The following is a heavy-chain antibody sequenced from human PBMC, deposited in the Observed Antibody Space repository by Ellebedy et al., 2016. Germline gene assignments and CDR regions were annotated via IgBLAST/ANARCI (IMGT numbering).Heavy chain of an antibody. D-gene: IGHD3-22*01. V-gene: IGHV3-20*04. J-gene: IGHJ6*03. CDR2: INWNGGST. CDR3: ARVIGFDSSGHYYSVADYYYYMDV. Sequence: GESLKISCAASGFTFDVYGMSWVRQVPGKGLEWVSGINWNGGSTGYADSVKGRFTISRDNAKNSLNLQMKSLRAEDTALYYCARVIGFDSSGHYYSVADYYYYMDVWGKGTTVTVSS. CDR1: GFTFDVYG.